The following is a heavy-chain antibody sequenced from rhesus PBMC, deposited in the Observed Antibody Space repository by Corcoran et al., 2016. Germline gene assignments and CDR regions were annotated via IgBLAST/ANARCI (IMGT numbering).Heavy chain of an antibody. CDR3: VKDLKNV. J-gene: IGHJ5-2*02. Sequence: EVQLVESGGGLVQPGGSRRLSWGAFGFPFRNYGLHGVRQAPGKGLEWVAVILYDGSKKYYADSVKDRFTISRDKSKNMLYLQMNNLRVEDMAVYYCVKDLKNVWGRGVLVTVSS. CDR2: ILYDGSKK. V-gene: IGHV3-54*02. CDR1: GFPFRNYG.